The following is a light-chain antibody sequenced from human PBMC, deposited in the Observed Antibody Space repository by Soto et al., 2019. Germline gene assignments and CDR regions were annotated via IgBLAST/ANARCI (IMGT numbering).Light chain of an antibody. V-gene: IGLV2-14*01. J-gene: IGLJ1*01. CDR3: SSYTSNSTV. CDR1: SSDVGGYNY. Sequence: QSALTQPASVSGSPGPSITISCTGTSSDVGGYNYVSWYQQHPAKAPKLMIYHISNRPSGVSNRFSGSKSGNTASLTISGLQAEDEADYYCSSYTSNSTVFGTGTKVIVL. CDR2: HIS.